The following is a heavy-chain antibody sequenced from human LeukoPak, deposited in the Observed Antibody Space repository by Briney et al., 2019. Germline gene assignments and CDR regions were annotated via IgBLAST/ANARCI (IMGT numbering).Heavy chain of an antibody. CDR3: ARVYLYTTGWSAAYYYFMDV. D-gene: IGHD3-16*02. J-gene: IGHJ6*03. Sequence: ASVKVSCKASTYISSDFGISWVRLAPGGGLEWMGWVSGDNGQTNYGHKFYGRVTMTMETSTDTASMELRGLRSDDTAIYYCARVYLYTTGWSAAYYYFMDVWGKGTTVIVSS. CDR1: TYISSDFG. V-gene: IGHV1-18*01. CDR2: VSGDNGQT.